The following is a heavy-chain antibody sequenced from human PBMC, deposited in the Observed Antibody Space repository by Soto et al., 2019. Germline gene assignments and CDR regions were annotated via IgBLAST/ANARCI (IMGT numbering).Heavy chain of an antibody. D-gene: IGHD3-9*01. CDR1: DDSISSDKYY. CDR2: IYFRGNT. Sequence: ASETLSLTCCVSDDSISSDKYYWGWIRQPTGKGLEWIGSIYFRGNTCYNPSLQTRVTISLDKSKSQFSLKLNSVTAADSAVYFCARLEGLATISYYFDFWGQGALVTVSS. CDR3: ARLEGLATISYYFDF. V-gene: IGHV4-39*01. J-gene: IGHJ4*02.